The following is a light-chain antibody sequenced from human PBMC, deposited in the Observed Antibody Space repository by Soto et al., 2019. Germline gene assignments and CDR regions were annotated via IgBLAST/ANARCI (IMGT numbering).Light chain of an antibody. CDR3: QNRSNWPPEVT. CDR2: DAS. Sequence: EIVLTQSPDTLSLSPGERATLSCRASQSVRSSLAWYQQKPGQAPRLLIYDASNRATGIPARFSGSGSETDFTRTISSLEPEDFAVYYCQNRSNWPPEVTFRPGTKADIK. CDR1: QSVRSS. V-gene: IGKV3-11*01. J-gene: IGKJ3*01.